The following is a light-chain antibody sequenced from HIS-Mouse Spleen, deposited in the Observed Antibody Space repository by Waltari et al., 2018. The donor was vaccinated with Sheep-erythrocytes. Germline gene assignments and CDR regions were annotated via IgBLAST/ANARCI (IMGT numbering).Light chain of an antibody. Sequence: SYELTQPPSVSVSPGQTASITCSGDKLGDKYACWYQQKPGQSHVLVIYQDSKRPSGIPERFSCSNAGNTATLTISGTQAMDEADYYCQAWDSSIVVFGGGTKLTVL. J-gene: IGLJ2*01. CDR2: QDS. CDR3: QAWDSSIVV. V-gene: IGLV3-1*01. CDR1: KLGDKY.